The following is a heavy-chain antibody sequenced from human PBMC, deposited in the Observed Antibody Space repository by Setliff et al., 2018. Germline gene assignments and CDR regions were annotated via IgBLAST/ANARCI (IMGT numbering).Heavy chain of an antibody. V-gene: IGHV1-2*02. J-gene: IGHJ6*04. CDR1: GYTFTGHY. Sequence: GASVKVCCKASGYTFTGHYIHWVRQAPGQGLEWLGWINPRTGVTNYARKFQGRVTMTRDTSITTVYMDLGRLRSDDTAVYYCARGTDYHGSGSYWAKDVWGKGTTVTVSS. CDR2: INPRTGVT. D-gene: IGHD3-10*01. CDR3: ARGTDYHGSGSYWAKDV.